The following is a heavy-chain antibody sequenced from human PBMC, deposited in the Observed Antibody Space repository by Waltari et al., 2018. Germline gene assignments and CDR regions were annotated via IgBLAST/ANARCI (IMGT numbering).Heavy chain of an antibody. CDR1: GYSISSGYY. Sequence: QVQLQESGPGLVKPSETLSLTCAVPGYSISSGYYWGWIRQPPGKGLEWIGSIYHSGSSYYNPSLKSRVTMAVDTSKNQFSLKLSSVTAADTAVYYCARRVVVIAPFDPWGQGTLVTVSS. V-gene: IGHV4-38-2*01. J-gene: IGHJ5*02. CDR3: ARRVVVIAPFDP. D-gene: IGHD2-21*01. CDR2: IYHSGSS.